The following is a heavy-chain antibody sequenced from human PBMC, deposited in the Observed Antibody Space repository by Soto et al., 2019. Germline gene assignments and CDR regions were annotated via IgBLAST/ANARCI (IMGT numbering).Heavy chain of an antibody. V-gene: IGHV4-59*11. J-gene: IGHJ6*02. CDR3: ARMRPTGWHDYYFFGMDL. Sequence: SETLSLTCNVSGGSLTDHYWTWFRQPPGKGLEWIGCVFSRGGTYYEPSLKSRVTISLDTSKNQFSLRLTSMTTADTAVYYCARMRPTGWHDYYFFGMDLWGQGTTVTVSS. CDR1: GGSLTDHY. CDR2: VFSRGGT. D-gene: IGHD6-19*01.